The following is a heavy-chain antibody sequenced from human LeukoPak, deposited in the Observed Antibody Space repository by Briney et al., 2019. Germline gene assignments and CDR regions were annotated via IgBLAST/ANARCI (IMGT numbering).Heavy chain of an antibody. V-gene: IGHV1-18*04. CDR1: GYTFTGYY. CDR3: ARAQVAGTSYFDY. Sequence: ASVKVSCKASGYTFTGYYIHWVRQAPGQGLEWMGWISAYNGNTNYAQKLQGRVTMTTDTSTSTAYMELRSLRSDDTAVYYCARAQVAGTSYFDYWGQGTLVTVSS. J-gene: IGHJ4*02. D-gene: IGHD6-19*01. CDR2: ISAYNGNT.